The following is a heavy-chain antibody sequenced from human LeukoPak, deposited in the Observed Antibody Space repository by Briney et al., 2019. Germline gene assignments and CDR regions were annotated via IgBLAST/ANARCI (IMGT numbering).Heavy chain of an antibody. D-gene: IGHD3-16*01. J-gene: IGHJ4*02. V-gene: IGHV3-49*03. CDR1: GFTFGDYA. CDR3: TRSERGTYKGGFDF. Sequence: GGSLRLSCTASGFTFGDYAMNWFRQAPGKGLEWVGFIRSKTYGGTGEYAASVKGRFTISRDDSKSIAHLQMNSLKTEDTAVYYCTRSERGTYKGGFDFWGQGTLVTVSS. CDR2: IRSKTYGGTG.